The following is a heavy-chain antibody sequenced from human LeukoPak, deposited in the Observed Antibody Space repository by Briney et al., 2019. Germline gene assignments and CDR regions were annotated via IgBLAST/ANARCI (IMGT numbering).Heavy chain of an antibody. V-gene: IGHV4-39*01. D-gene: IGHD5-18*01. Sequence: PSETLSLTCTVSGGSISSSSYYWGWIRQPPGKGLEWIGSIYYSGSTYYNPSLKSRVTISVDTSKNQFSLKLSSVTAADTAVYYCARHYGGQLWFDYWGQGTLVTVSS. CDR1: GGSISSSSYY. J-gene: IGHJ4*02. CDR3: ARHYGGQLWFDY. CDR2: IYYSGST.